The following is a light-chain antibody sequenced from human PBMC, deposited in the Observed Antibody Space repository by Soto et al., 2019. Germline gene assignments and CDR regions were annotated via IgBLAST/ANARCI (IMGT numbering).Light chain of an antibody. Sequence: QSVLTQPASVSGSPGQSITISCSGTSTDVGGYHYVSWYQQHPGKAPKLVIYEVSNRPSGVSNRFSGSKSGNTASLTISGLQAEDEGDYHCSSYTSSSSYVVFGGGTKLT. CDR3: SSYTSSSSYVV. V-gene: IGLV2-14*01. J-gene: IGLJ2*01. CDR2: EVS. CDR1: STDVGGYHY.